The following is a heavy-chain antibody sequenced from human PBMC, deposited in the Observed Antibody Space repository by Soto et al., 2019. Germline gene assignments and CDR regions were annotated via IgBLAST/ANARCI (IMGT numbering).Heavy chain of an antibody. J-gene: IGHJ4*02. Sequence: QLQLQESGPGLVKPSETLSLTCAVSGDSISSGREYWGWIRQPPGKGLEWIATIDYTGSSYHNPSLQSRVTISVDTSKNQYSLKLSSVTAADAAVYYCARHGNTAMVNPFDYWGQGTLVTVSS. CDR3: ARHGNTAMVNPFDY. D-gene: IGHD5-18*01. CDR1: GDSISSGREY. V-gene: IGHV4-39*01. CDR2: IDYTGSS.